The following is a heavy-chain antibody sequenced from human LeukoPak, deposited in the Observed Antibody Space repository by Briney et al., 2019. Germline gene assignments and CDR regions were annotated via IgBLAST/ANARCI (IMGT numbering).Heavy chain of an antibody. CDR1: GGSISSYY. V-gene: IGHV4-59*01. J-gene: IGHJ2*01. CDR3: GTGWYFDF. CDR2: IYYSGST. Sequence: SETLSLTCTVSGGSISSYYWSWIRQPPGKGLEWIGYIYYSGSTNYNPSLKSRVTISVDTSKNQFSLKLSSVTAAYTAEYYSGTGWYFDFGGGGPLVTVSS.